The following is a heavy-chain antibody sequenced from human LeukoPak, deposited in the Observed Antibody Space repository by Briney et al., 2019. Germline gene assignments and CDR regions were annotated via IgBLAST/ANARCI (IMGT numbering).Heavy chain of an antibody. Sequence: SETLSLTCTVSGGSISSYYWSWIRQPPGKGLEWIGYIYYSGSTNYNPSLKSRVTISVDTSKNQFSLKLSSVTAADTAVYYCARHGSYYGSANWFDPWGQGTLVTASS. CDR1: GGSISSYY. CDR3: ARHGSYYGSANWFDP. J-gene: IGHJ5*02. D-gene: IGHD3-10*01. V-gene: IGHV4-59*08. CDR2: IYYSGST.